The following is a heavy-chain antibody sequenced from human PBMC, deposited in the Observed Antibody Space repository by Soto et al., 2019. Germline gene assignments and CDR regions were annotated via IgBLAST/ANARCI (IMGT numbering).Heavy chain of an antibody. CDR2: IYHTGNA. V-gene: IGHV4-39*01. CDR3: ARRRGVTAGMGGYLDN. D-gene: IGHD6-19*01. J-gene: IGHJ4*02. CDR1: GDSVSNSRFY. Sequence: PSETLSLTCSVSGDSVSNSRFYWAWIRQPPGEGLEWIGSIYHTGNAYYNPSLKSRVTISVDTSKTQFSLKLGSMTAADTAVYYCARRRGVTAGMGGYLDNWGQGTLVTVSS.